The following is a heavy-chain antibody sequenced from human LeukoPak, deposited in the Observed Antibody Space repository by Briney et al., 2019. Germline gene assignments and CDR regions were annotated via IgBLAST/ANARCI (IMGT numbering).Heavy chain of an antibody. CDR2: INPNSGGT. V-gene: IGHV1-2*02. D-gene: IGHD4-11*01. J-gene: IGHJ5*02. CDR1: GYTFTGYY. CDR3: ARGSGHVAPVTP. Sequence: ASVKVSCKASGYTFTGYYMHWVRQASGQGLECMGWINPNSGGTKYAQKFQRRVTMNRHTPLSTAHMELRRVRCQHTAVYYCARGSGHVAPVTPWGQGTLVTVSS.